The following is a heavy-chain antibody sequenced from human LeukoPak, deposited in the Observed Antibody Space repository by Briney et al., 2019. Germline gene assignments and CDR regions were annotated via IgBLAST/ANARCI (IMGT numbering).Heavy chain of an antibody. D-gene: IGHD3-22*01. V-gene: IGHV4-31*03. Sequence: SETLSLTCTVSGGSISSGGYYWSWIRQHPGKGLGWIGYIYYSGSTYYNPSLKSRVTISVDTSKNQFSLKLSSVTAADTAVYYCARFYDSSGIEKYYFDYWGQGTLVTVSS. CDR3: ARFYDSSGIEKYYFDY. CDR2: IYYSGST. CDR1: GGSISSGGYY. J-gene: IGHJ4*02.